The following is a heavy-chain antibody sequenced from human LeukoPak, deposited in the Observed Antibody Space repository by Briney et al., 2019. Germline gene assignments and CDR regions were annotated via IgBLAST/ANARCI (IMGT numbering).Heavy chain of an antibody. CDR1: GFTFSSYA. CDR2: ISGSGGSA. J-gene: IGHJ4*02. Sequence: GGSLRLSCAASGFTFSSYAMSWVRQAPGKGLEWVSAISGSGGSAYYADSVKGRFTISRDNSKNTLYLQMNSLRAEDTAVYYCAKDLAMAAAAGTFSYWGQGTLVTVSS. D-gene: IGHD6-13*01. V-gene: IGHV3-23*01. CDR3: AKDLAMAAAAGTFSY.